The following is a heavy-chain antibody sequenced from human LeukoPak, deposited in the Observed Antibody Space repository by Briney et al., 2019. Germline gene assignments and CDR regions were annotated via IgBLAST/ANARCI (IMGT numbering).Heavy chain of an antibody. Sequence: GGSLRLSCAASGFTFSSYTMNWVRQAPGKGLEWVSYISSGNSNIYYADSVKGRFTISRDNSKNTLYLQMNSLRAEDTAVYYCAKDLGWELLYNFDYWGQGTLVTVSS. CDR3: AKDLGWELLYNFDY. V-gene: IGHV3-48*01. CDR1: GFTFSSYT. CDR2: ISSGNSNI. J-gene: IGHJ4*02. D-gene: IGHD1-26*01.